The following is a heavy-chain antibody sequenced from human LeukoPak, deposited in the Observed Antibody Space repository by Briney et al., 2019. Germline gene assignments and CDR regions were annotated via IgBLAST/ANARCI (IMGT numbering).Heavy chain of an antibody. Sequence: PSETLSLTCPVSGGSISSGSYYWSWIRQPAGKGLEWIGRIYTSGSTNHNPSLKSRVTISVDTSKNQFSLKLSSVTAADTALYYCARDSLLPSAMGYYYMDVWGKGTTVTVSS. CDR1: GGSISSGSYY. CDR3: ARDSLLPSAMGYYYMDV. J-gene: IGHJ6*03. CDR2: IYTSGST. D-gene: IGHD2-2*01. V-gene: IGHV4-61*02.